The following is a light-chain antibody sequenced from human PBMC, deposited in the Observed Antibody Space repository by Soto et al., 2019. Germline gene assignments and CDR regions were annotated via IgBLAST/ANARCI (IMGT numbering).Light chain of an antibody. CDR3: ISYAGSNLLYV. J-gene: IGLJ1*01. CDR2: EVS. Sequence: QSVLTQPPSASGSPGQSVTISCTGTSSDVVVYNYVSWYQQHPGKVPKLMIYEVSKRPSGVPDRFSGSKSGNTASLTVSGLQAEDEADYYCISYAGSNLLYVFGTGTKVTVL. CDR1: SSDVVVYNY. V-gene: IGLV2-8*01.